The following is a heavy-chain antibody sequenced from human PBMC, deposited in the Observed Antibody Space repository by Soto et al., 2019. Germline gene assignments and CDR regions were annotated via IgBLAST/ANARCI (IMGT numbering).Heavy chain of an antibody. CDR3: ARGLRSRLPDFDY. V-gene: IGHV3-7*03. Sequence: PGGSLRLSCAASGFTFSSCWMSWVRQAPGKGLEWVANIKQDGSEKYYVDSVKGRFTISRDNAKNSLYLQMNSLRAEDTAVYYCARGLRSRLPDFDYWGQGTLATVYS. J-gene: IGHJ4*02. D-gene: IGHD4-17*01. CDR2: IKQDGSEK. CDR1: GFTFSSCW.